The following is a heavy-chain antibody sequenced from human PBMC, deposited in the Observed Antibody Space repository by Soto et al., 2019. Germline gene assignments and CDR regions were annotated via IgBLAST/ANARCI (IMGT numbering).Heavy chain of an antibody. V-gene: IGHV5-10-1*01. CDR2: IDPSDSYT. CDR1: GYSFTSYW. CDR3: ARSIAAAVWD. Sequence: GESLKISCKGSGYSFTSYWISWVRQMPGKGLEWMGRIDPSDSYTNYSPSFQGHVTISADKSLSTAYLQWSSLKASDTAMYYCARSIAAAVWDWGQGTLVTVSS. D-gene: IGHD6-13*01. J-gene: IGHJ4*02.